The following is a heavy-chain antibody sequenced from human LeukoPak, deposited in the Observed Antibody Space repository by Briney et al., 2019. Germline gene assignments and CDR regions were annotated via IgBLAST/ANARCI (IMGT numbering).Heavy chain of an antibody. CDR2: IYYSGST. D-gene: IGHD3/OR15-3a*01. CDR3: ATMDFYFDY. Sequence: PSETLSLTCTVSGGSISSSSYYWGWIRQPPGKGLEWIGRIYYSGSTYYNPSLKSRVPISVDTSKNQFSLKLSSVTAADTAVYYCATMDFYFDYWGQGTLVTVSS. J-gene: IGHJ4*02. V-gene: IGHV4-39*01. CDR1: GGSISSSSYY.